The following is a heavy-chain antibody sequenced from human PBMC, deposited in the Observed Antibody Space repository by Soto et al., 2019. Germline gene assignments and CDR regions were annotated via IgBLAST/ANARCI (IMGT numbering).Heavy chain of an antibody. CDR2: ISYDGSNK. Sequence: QVQLVESGGGVVQPGRSLRLSCAASGFTFSSYAMHWVRQAPGKGLEWVAVISYDGSNKYYADSVKGRFTISRDNSKNTLYLQMNSLRAEDTAVYYCARDISGYHSSSFQNDGMDVWGQGTTVTVSS. V-gene: IGHV3-30-3*01. D-gene: IGHD6-6*01. CDR3: ARDISGYHSSSFQNDGMDV. CDR1: GFTFSSYA. J-gene: IGHJ6*02.